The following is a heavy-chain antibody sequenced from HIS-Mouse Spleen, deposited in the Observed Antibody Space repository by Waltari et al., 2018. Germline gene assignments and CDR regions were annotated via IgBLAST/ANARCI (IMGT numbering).Heavy chain of an antibody. CDR2: IYYSGRT. Sequence: QLPLQESGPGLVKPSETLSLTCTVSGGSISSSSYYLGWIRQPPGKGLEWIGSIYYSGRTYYNPSLKSRVTISVDTSKNQFSLKLSSVTAADTAVYYCAREIPYSSSWYDWYFDLWGRGTLVTVSS. V-gene: IGHV4-39*07. CDR1: GGSISSSSYY. D-gene: IGHD6-13*01. CDR3: AREIPYSSSWYDWYFDL. J-gene: IGHJ2*01.